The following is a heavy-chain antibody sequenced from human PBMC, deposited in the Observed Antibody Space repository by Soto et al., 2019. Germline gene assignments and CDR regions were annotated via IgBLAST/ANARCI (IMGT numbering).Heavy chain of an antibody. J-gene: IGHJ4*02. CDR3: ANGCGGTCYSRIHY. CDR1: GFTFSSYA. Sequence: EVQLLESGGGLVQPGGSLRLSCAASGFTFSSYAISWVRQAPGKGLEWVSGIGDSGGSTYYADSVKGRFTISRDNSKNTLYLQMNSLRAEDTAVYYCANGCGGTCYSRIHYWGQGTLVTVSS. V-gene: IGHV3-23*01. CDR2: IGDSGGST. D-gene: IGHD2-15*01.